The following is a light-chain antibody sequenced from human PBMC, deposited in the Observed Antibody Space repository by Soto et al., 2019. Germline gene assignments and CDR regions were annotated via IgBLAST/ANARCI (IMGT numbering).Light chain of an antibody. CDR3: QQYNNWPQT. J-gene: IGKJ1*01. CDR2: GAS. CDR1: QSVSYY. V-gene: IGKV3-15*01. Sequence: EIVMTQSPGTLSLSPGERVTLSCRASQSVSYYLAWYQQKPGQAPRLLIYGASTRATGIPARFSGSGSGTEFTLTISGLQSEDFAVYYCQQYNNWPQTFGQGTKVDI.